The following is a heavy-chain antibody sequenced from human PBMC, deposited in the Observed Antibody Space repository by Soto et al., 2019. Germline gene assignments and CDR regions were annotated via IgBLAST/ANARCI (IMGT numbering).Heavy chain of an antibody. Sequence: PSETLSLTCTVSGGSISSYYWSWIRQPPGKGLEWIGYIYYSGSTNYNPSLKSRVTISVDTSKNQFSLKLSSVTAADTAVYYCARVSGRGRDLGYCSSTSCRQVYYYYYGMDVWGQGTTVTVSS. V-gene: IGHV4-59*01. D-gene: IGHD2-2*01. CDR3: ARVSGRGRDLGYCSSTSCRQVYYYYYGMDV. CDR2: IYYSGST. J-gene: IGHJ6*02. CDR1: GGSISSYY.